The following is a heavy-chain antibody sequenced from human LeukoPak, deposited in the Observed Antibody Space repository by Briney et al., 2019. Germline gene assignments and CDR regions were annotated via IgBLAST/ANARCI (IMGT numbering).Heavy chain of an antibody. Sequence: ASVKVSCKASGYTFTSYYMHWVRQAPGQGLERMGIINPSGGSTSYAQKFQGRVTMTRDMSTSTVYMELSSLRSEDTAVYYCAREVNSVGYSYGYLDYWGQGTLVTVSS. CDR1: GYTFTSYY. V-gene: IGHV1-46*01. D-gene: IGHD5-18*01. J-gene: IGHJ4*02. CDR2: INPSGGST. CDR3: AREVNSVGYSYGYLDY.